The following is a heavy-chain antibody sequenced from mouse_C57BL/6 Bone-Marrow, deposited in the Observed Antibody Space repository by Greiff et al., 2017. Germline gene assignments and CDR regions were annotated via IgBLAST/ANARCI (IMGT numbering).Heavy chain of an antibody. CDR3: ARGRLRRAFAY. V-gene: IGHV1-9*01. D-gene: IGHD2-2*01. J-gene: IGHJ3*01. Sequence: VQLQQSGAELVRPGTSVKMSCKASGYTFTNYWIEWVKQRPGHGLEWIGEILPGSGSTNYNEKFKGKATFTADTSSNTAYMQLSSLTTEDSAIYYCARGRLRRAFAYWGQGTLVTVSA. CDR2: ILPGSGST. CDR1: GYTFTNYW.